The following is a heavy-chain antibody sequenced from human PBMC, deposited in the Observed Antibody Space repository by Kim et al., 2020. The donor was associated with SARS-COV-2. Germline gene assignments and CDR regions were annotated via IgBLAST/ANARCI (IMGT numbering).Heavy chain of an antibody. CDR3: ASNTIITGTHKSEFDY. J-gene: IGHJ4*02. V-gene: IGHV1-69*01. D-gene: IGHD1-20*01. Sequence: KFQGRVTITADESTSTAYMELSSLRSEDTAVYYCASNTIITGTHKSEFDYWGQGTLVTVSS.